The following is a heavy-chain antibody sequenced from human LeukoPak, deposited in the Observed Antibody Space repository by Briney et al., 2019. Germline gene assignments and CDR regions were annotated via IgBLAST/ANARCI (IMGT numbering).Heavy chain of an antibody. J-gene: IGHJ4*02. V-gene: IGHV3-7*01. CDR2: INQDGSEK. D-gene: IGHD5-12*01. CDR1: GFTFSSLW. CDR3: ARDGGVSGYDLLDY. Sequence: GGSLRLSCAASGFTFSSLWMTWVRQAPGKGLEWVANINQDGSEKYFVDSVKGRFTISRDNAKNSVFLQMNSLTVEDTAVYYCARDGGVSGYDLLDYWGQGTLVTVAS.